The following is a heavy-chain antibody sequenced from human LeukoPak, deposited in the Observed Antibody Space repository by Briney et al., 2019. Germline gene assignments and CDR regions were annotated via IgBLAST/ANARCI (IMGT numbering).Heavy chain of an antibody. Sequence: ASVKVSCKASGYTFTTFGISWVRQAPGQGLEWMGWISAYNGNTNYAQKLQGRVTMTTDTSTSTAYMELRSLRSDDTAAYYCAREYCSRTSCYGVDYWGQGTLVTVSS. CDR3: AREYCSRTSCYGVDY. CDR2: ISAYNGNT. V-gene: IGHV1-18*01. J-gene: IGHJ4*02. CDR1: GYTFTTFG. D-gene: IGHD2-2*01.